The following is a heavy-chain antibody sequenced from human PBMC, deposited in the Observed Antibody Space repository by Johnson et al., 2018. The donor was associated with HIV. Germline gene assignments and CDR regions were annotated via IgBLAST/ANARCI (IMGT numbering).Heavy chain of an antibody. D-gene: IGHD3-22*01. CDR3: ARGVSSGYYSNAFDV. V-gene: IGHV3-7*04. Sequence: VQLVESGGGVVQPGRSLRLSCAASGFTFNTYVMNWVRQAPGKGLEYVANVNQDGSAKFYADSVKGRFTISRDSAKNSLYLQMNSLRAEDTALYYCARGVSSGYYSNAFDVWGQGTMATVSS. CDR2: VNQDGSAK. J-gene: IGHJ3*01. CDR1: GFTFNTYV.